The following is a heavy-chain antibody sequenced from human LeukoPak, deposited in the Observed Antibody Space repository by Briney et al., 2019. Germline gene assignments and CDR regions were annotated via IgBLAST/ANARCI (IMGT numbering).Heavy chain of an antibody. CDR2: IYPGDSDT. CDR3: ARHGYSSSYNYYYYMDV. J-gene: IGHJ6*03. V-gene: IGHV5-51*01. D-gene: IGHD6-13*01. CDR1: GYSFTSYW. Sequence: GESLKISCKGSGYSFTSYWIGWVRQMPGKGLEWMGIIYPGDSDTRYSASFQGQVTISADKSISTAYLQWSSLKASDTAMYYCARHGYSSSYNYYYYMDVWGKGTTVTVSS.